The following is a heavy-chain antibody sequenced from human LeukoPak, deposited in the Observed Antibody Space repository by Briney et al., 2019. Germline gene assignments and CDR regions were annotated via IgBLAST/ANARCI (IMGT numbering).Heavy chain of an antibody. J-gene: IGHJ4*02. CDR2: ISGSGGST. CDR1: GFTFSNAW. CDR3: ARAPTTVVTPSFDY. D-gene: IGHD4-23*01. Sequence: GGSLRLSCAASGFTFSNAWMSWVRQAPGKGLEWVSAISGSGGSTYYADSVKGRFTISRDNSKNTLYLQMNSLRAEDTAVYYCARAPTTVVTPSFDYWGQGTLVTVSS. V-gene: IGHV3-23*01.